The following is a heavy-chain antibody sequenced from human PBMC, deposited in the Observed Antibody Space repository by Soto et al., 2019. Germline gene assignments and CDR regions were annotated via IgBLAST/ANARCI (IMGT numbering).Heavy chain of an antibody. V-gene: IGHV3-48*04. CDR1: GFTFSSYS. CDR3: ARDQNYHEFWGSPDY. CDR2: ISSSSSTI. J-gene: IGHJ4*02. D-gene: IGHD7-27*01. Sequence: GGSLRLSCAASGFTFSSYSMNWVRQAPGKGLEWVSYISSSSSTIYYADSVKGRFTISRDNAKNSLYLQMNSLRAEDTAVYYCARDQNYHEFWGSPDYWGQGTLVTVSS.